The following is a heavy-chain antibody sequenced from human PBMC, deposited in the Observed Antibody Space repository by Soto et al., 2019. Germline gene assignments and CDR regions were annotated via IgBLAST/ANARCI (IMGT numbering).Heavy chain of an antibody. CDR3: AITYCRDNSCPRDFDF. CDR1: GGTFNTYT. CDR2: FIPILDMA. D-gene: IGHD2-21*01. V-gene: IGHV1-69*02. J-gene: IGHJ4*02. Sequence: QVQVVQSGAEVKKPESSVKVSCKPSGGTFNTYTVNWVRLAHGHGLEWMGRFIPILDMANDAQKFQDRVTITADRSTFTAYMELNSLTSDDTAVYYCAITYCRDNSCPRDFDFWGPGTRVTVSS.